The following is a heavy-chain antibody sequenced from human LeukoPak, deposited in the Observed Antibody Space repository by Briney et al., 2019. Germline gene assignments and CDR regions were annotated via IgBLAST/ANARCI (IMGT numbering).Heavy chain of an antibody. CDR2: FDPEDGET. J-gene: IGHJ4*02. V-gene: IGHV1-24*01. Sequence: ASVKVSCKVSGYTLTELSMHWVRQAPGKGLGWMGGFDPEDGETIYAQKFQGRVTMTEDTSTDTAYMELSSLRSEDTAVYYCATDQIAVAGSSYFDYWGQGTLVTVSS. CDR3: ATDQIAVAGSSYFDY. D-gene: IGHD6-19*01. CDR1: GYTLTELS.